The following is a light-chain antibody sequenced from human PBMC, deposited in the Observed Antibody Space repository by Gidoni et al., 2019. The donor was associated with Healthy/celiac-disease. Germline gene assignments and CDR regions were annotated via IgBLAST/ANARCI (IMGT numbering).Light chain of an antibody. CDR3: QQSSSTWT. CDR1: QSISSY. J-gene: IGKJ1*01. CDR2: AAS. Sequence: DIQMTQSPSSLSASVGDRVTITCRASQSISSYLNWYKQKPGKAPKLLIYAASSLQSGVPSRFSGSGSGTDFTLTISSLQPEDFETYYCQQSSSTWTFGQGTKVEIK. V-gene: IGKV1-39*01.